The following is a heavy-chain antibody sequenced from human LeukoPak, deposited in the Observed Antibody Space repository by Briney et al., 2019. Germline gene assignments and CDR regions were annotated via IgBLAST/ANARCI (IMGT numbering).Heavy chain of an antibody. J-gene: IGHJ5*02. CDR1: GYTFTSYY. CDR3: AREGNWNGGGAITYNWFDP. V-gene: IGHV1-46*01. CDR2: INPSDGST. D-gene: IGHD1-1*01. Sequence: ASVKVSCQASGYTFTSYYMHWVRQAPGQGLEWMGIINPSDGSTSYAQNFQGRVTMTRDTSTSTVYMELSSLRSEDTAVYYCAREGNWNGGGAITYNWFDPWGQGTLVTVSS.